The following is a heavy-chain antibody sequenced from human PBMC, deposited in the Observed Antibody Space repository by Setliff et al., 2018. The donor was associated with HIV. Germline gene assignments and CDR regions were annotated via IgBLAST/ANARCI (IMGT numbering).Heavy chain of an antibody. Sequence: PSETLSLTCSVSGGSINSDYWNWIRQPPGKGLEWIGEINHSGSTNCDPSLKSRVTISVDTSKNHFSLSLSSVTAADTAVYYCARRGWNGYKAFDYWGQGTLVTVSS. J-gene: IGHJ4*02. CDR3: ARRGWNGYKAFDY. D-gene: IGHD5-12*01. CDR1: GGSINSDY. CDR2: INHSGST. V-gene: IGHV4-34*01.